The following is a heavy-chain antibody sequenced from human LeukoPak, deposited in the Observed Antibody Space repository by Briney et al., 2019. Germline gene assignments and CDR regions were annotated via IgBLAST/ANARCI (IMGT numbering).Heavy chain of an antibody. D-gene: IGHD5-18*01. CDR3: ARQDRGMVTHYSYYYMDV. Sequence: PSETLSLTCSVSRGSISSSPYYWGWIRQPPGKGLEWIGRIYYSRSPYYSPSLKRRVTISVDTSKNQFSLKLSSVTAADTAVYYCARQDRGMVTHYSYYYMDVWGKGTTVTVSS. J-gene: IGHJ6*03. V-gene: IGHV4-39*01. CDR2: IYYSRSP. CDR1: RGSISSSPYY.